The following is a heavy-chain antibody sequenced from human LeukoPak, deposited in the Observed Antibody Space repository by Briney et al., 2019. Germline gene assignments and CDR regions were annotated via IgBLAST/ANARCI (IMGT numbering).Heavy chain of an antibody. J-gene: IGHJ3*02. V-gene: IGHV4-61*08. CDR1: GGSISSGDYY. Sequence: SETLSLTCTVSGGSISSGDYYWSWIRQPPGKGLEWIGYIYYSGSTNYNPSLKSRVTISVDTSKNQFSLKLSSVTAADTAVYYCARHGYYGPLDAFDIWGQGRMVTVSS. CDR2: IYYSGST. D-gene: IGHD3-22*01. CDR3: ARHGYYGPLDAFDI.